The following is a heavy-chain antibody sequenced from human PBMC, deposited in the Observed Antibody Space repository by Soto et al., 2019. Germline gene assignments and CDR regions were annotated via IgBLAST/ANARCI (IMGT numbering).Heavy chain of an antibody. J-gene: IGHJ1*01. Sequence: QLQLQESGPGLVKPSETLSLTCTVSGGSISTSYYWGWIRQPPGKGLEWIGSIYYTGSTYYNPSLKSRVTISVRSPNDPLALRLSSVPAADTAVYCCATVWFGESQHWGQGTLGTVSS. CDR1: GGSISTSYY. V-gene: IGHV4-39*01. CDR3: ATVWFGESQH. D-gene: IGHD3-10*01. CDR2: IYYTGST.